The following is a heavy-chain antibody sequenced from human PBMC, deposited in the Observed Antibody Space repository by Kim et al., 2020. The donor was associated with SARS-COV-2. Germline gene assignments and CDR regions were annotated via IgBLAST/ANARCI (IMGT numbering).Heavy chain of an antibody. CDR3: ARRSDFWSGYDYFDY. V-gene: IGHV4-39*01. D-gene: IGHD3-3*01. J-gene: IGHJ4*02. Sequence: PSLKSRVTISVDTSKTQFSLKLSSVTAADTAVYYCARRSDFWSGYDYFDYWGQGTLVTVSS.